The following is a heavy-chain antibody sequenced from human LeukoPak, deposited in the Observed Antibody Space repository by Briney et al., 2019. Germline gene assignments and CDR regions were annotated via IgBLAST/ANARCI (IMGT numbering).Heavy chain of an antibody. D-gene: IGHD2-15*01. V-gene: IGHV5-51*01. CDR1: GYSFTSYW. CDR3: ARHGSGYCSGGSCYSAKGEFDP. Sequence: KPGESLKISCDGSGYSFTSYWIGWVRQMPRKGLEWMGIIYPGDSDTRYSPSFQGQVTISADKSISTAYLQWSSLKASDTAMYYCARHGSGYCSGGSCYSAKGEFDPWGQGTLVTVSS. CDR2: IYPGDSDT. J-gene: IGHJ5*02.